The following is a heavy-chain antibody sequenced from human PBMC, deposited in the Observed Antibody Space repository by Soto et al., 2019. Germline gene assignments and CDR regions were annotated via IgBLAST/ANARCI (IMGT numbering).Heavy chain of an antibody. CDR3: ESDCSSHTCYRQGGMDV. CDR2: ISYDGSNK. V-gene: IGHV3-30-3*01. J-gene: IGHJ6*02. D-gene: IGHD2-2*02. Sequence: GGSLRLSCAASGFSLNSYAMHWVRQAPGKGLEWVAVISYDGSNKFYGDSVKGRFTISRDNSKNTVYLQMDSLRTEDAAVYYCESDCSSHTCYRQGGMDVWGQGTTVTVSS. CDR1: GFSLNSYA.